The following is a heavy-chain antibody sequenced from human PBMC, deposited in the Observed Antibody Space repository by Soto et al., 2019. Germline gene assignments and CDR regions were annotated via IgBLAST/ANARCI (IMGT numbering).Heavy chain of an antibody. J-gene: IGHJ5*02. CDR3: AKGDNLGPKTGYAFDP. CDR2: IYYSGST. CDR1: GGSISSGGYY. D-gene: IGHD5-12*01. Sequence: SETLSLTCTVSGGSISSGGYYWSWIRQHPGKGLEWIGYIYYSGSTYYNPSLKSRVTISVDTSKNQFSLQLNSVTPEDTAVYFCAKGDNLGPKTGYAFDPWGQGIMVTVSS. V-gene: IGHV4-31*03.